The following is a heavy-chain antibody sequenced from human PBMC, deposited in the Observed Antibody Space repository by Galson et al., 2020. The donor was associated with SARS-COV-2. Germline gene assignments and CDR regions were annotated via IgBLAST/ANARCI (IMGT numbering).Heavy chain of an antibody. Sequence: TGGSLRLSCAASGFTFTSHWMHWVRQAPGKGLEWVANIRQDGSEQFYVDSGKGRFTISRDNAKKSLFLQMNSLRAEDTAVCYCARGDDSSGFLGDLWGQGTLVTVSS. V-gene: IGHV3-7*01. J-gene: IGHJ5*02. CDR2: IRQDGSEQ. CDR1: GFTFTSHW. CDR3: ARGDDSSGFLGDL. D-gene: IGHD3-22*01.